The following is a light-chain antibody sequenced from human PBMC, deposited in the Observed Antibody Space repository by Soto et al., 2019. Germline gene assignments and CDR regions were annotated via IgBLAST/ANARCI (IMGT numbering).Light chain of an antibody. V-gene: IGLV2-14*01. CDR1: SSDVGGYNY. CDR3: CSYTTASTVV. CDR2: EVF. Sequence: QSVLTQPASVSGSPGQSITISCTGTSSDVGGYNYVSWYQQHPGKVPKLIIYEVFRRPSGMSNRFSGSKSGNTASLTISGLQAEDEADYYCCSYTTASTVVFGGGTKVTVL. J-gene: IGLJ2*01.